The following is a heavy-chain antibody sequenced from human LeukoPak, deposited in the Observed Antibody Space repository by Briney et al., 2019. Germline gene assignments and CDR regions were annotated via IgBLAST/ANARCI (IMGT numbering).Heavy chain of an antibody. CDR1: GGSISSAGYS. CDR3: ARSRGYSYGTTFLDY. J-gene: IGHJ4*02. D-gene: IGHD5-18*01. CDR2: IFHSGTT. V-gene: IGHV4-30-2*01. Sequence: SETLSLTCAVSGGSISSAGYSWGWIRQPPGKGLEWIGYIFHSGTTYYNPSLKSRVTISPDRSKNQFSLKLSSVTAADTAVYYCARSRGYSYGTTFLDYWGQGTLVTVSS.